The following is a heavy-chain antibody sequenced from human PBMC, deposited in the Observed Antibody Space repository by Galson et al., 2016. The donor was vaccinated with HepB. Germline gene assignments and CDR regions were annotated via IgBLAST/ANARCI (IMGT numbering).Heavy chain of an antibody. CDR1: GFTFDDYA. J-gene: IGHJ4*02. CDR3: AKDIGVVPAAPFDY. V-gene: IGHV3-9*01. Sequence: SLRLSCAASGFTFDDYAMHWVRQAPGKGLEWVSGISWNSCSIGYADSVKGRFTISRDNAKNSLYLQMNSLRAEDTALYYCAKDIGVVPAAPFDYWGQGTLVTVSS. D-gene: IGHD2-2*01. CDR2: ISWNSCSI.